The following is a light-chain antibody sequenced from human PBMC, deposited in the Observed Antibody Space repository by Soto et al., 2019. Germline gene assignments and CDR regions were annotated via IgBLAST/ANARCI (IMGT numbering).Light chain of an antibody. J-gene: IGLJ2*01. V-gene: IGLV2-14*03. CDR2: DVS. CDR1: SSDVGGYKY. Sequence: QSALTQPASVSGSPGQSITISCTGTSSDVGGYKYVSWYQHHPGKAPKLMIYDVSNRPLGVSNRFSGSKSGNTASLTISGLQAEDEADYYCSSYTSTSTVIFGGGTKVTVL. CDR3: SSYTSTSTVI.